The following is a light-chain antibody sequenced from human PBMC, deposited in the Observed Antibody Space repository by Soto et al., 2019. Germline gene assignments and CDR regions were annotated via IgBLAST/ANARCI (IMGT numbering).Light chain of an antibody. CDR3: QQRSNWPRT. CDR2: DAS. J-gene: IGKJ1*01. Sequence: EIVLTQSPATLSLSPGERATLSCMASQSVSSYLAWYQQKPGQAPRLLIYDASNRATGIPARFSGSGSGTDFTLTISSLEPDDFAFFYCQQRSNWPRTFGQGTKVEIK. V-gene: IGKV3-11*01. CDR1: QSVSSY.